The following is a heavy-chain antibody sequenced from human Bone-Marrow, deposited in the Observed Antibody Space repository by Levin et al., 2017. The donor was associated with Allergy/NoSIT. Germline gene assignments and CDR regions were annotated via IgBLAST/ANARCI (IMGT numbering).Heavy chain of an antibody. V-gene: IGHV1-69*13. Sequence: AASVKVSCEASGGTFSSSAISWVRQAPGQGLEWMGGIIPIFGTTNSAQKFQGRVTITADESTTTAYMELSSLRSEDTAMYYCASGDVLTGYSLDFWGQGTLITVSS. D-gene: IGHD3-9*01. J-gene: IGHJ4*02. CDR1: GGTFSSSA. CDR3: ASGDVLTGYSLDF. CDR2: IIPIFGTT.